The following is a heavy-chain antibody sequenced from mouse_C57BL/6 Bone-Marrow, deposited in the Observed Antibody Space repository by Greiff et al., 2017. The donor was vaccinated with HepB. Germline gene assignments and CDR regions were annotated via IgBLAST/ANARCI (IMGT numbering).Heavy chain of an antibody. V-gene: IGHV5-9-1*02. CDR3: TRGGYGNYSYFDY. Sequence: EVKVVESGEGLVKPGGSLKLSCAASGFTFSSYAMSWVRQTPEKRLEWVAYISSGGDYIYYADTVKGRFTISRDNARNTLYLQMSSLKSEDTAMYYCTRGGYGNYSYFDYWGQGTPLTVSS. D-gene: IGHD2-10*02. CDR2: ISSGGDYI. J-gene: IGHJ2*01. CDR1: GFTFSSYA.